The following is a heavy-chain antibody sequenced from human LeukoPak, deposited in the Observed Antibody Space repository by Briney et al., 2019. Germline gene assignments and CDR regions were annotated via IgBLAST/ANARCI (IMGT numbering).Heavy chain of an antibody. CDR3: ARAGYYYDSSGYRTPFDY. CDR1: GGSISSSSYY. Sequence: ETLSLTCTVSGGSISSSSYYWGWIRQPPGKGLVWVSRINSDGSSTSYADSVKGRFTISRDNAKNTLYLQMNSLRAEDTAVYYCARAGYYYDSSGYRTPFDYWGQGTLVTVSS. D-gene: IGHD3-22*01. CDR2: INSDGSST. J-gene: IGHJ4*02. V-gene: IGHV3-74*01.